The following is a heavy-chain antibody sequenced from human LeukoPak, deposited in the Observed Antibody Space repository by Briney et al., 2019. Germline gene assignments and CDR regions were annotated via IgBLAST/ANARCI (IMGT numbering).Heavy chain of an antibody. D-gene: IGHD6-19*01. J-gene: IGHJ3*02. CDR2: IIPIFGTA. CDR1: GGTFSSYA. Sequence: SVKVSCEAFGGTFSSYAISWVRQAPGQGLEWMGGIIPIFGTANYAQKFQGRVTITADESTSTAYMELSSLRSEDTAVYYCANSGIAVAVLDAFDIWGQGTMVTVSS. CDR3: ANSGIAVAVLDAFDI. V-gene: IGHV1-69*13.